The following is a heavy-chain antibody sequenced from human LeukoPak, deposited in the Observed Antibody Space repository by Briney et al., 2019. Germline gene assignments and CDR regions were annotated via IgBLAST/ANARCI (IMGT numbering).Heavy chain of an antibody. Sequence: SGGSLRLSCAASGFTFSTYAMSWVRQAPGKGLEWVSSISGSGGNTYYADSVKGRFTISRDNSKNTLYLQMNSLRAEDTAVYYCAKDGYSSGWYDYWGQGTLVTVSS. J-gene: IGHJ4*02. V-gene: IGHV3-23*01. CDR2: ISGSGGNT. CDR3: AKDGYSSGWYDY. CDR1: GFTFSTYA. D-gene: IGHD6-19*01.